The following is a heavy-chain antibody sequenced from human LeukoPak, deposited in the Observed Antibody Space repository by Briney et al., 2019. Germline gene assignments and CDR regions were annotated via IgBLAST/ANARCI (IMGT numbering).Heavy chain of an antibody. CDR3: AKPPGLRRLDP. Sequence: GGSLRLSCAASGLTISSYGMSWVRQAPGKGLEWVSAISGSGGSTYYADSVKGRFTISRDNSKNTLYLQMNSLRAEDTAVYYCAKPPGLRRLDPWGQGTLVTVSS. J-gene: IGHJ5*02. CDR1: GLTISSYG. CDR2: ISGSGGST. V-gene: IGHV3-23*01. D-gene: IGHD5-12*01.